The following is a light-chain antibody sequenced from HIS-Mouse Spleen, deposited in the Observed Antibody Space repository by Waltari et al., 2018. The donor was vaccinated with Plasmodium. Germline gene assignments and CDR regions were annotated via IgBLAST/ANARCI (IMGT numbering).Light chain of an antibody. CDR3: MQALQTPYT. V-gene: IGKV2-28*01. CDR2: LGS. J-gene: IGKJ2*01. Sequence: DIVMTQSPLSLPVTPGDPASISCRPSQSLLHSNGYNYLDWYLQKPGQSPQLLIYLGSNRASGVPDRFSGSGSGTDFTLKISRVEAEDVGVYYCMQALQTPYTFGQGTKLEIK. CDR1: QSLLHSNGYNY.